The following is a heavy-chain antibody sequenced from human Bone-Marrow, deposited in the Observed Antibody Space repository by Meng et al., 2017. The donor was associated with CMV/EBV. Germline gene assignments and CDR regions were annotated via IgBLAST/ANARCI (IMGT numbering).Heavy chain of an antibody. V-gene: IGHV3-49*04. J-gene: IGHJ4*02. CDR3: ARVDQIVGAYYFDY. Sequence: GESLKISCTASGFTFGDYAMSWVRQAPGKGLEWVGFIRSKAYGGTTEYAASVKGRFTISRDNAKNSLYLQMNSLRAEDTALYYCARVDQIVGAYYFDYWGQGTLVTVPS. CDR2: IRSKAYGGTT. CDR1: GFTFGDYA. D-gene: IGHD1-26*01.